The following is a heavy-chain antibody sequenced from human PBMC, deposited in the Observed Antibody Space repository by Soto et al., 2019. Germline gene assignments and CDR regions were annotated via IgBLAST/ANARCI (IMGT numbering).Heavy chain of an antibody. D-gene: IGHD3-22*01. CDR1: GFTFSSYE. V-gene: IGHV3-48*03. Sequence: GGSLRLSCAASGFTFSSYEMNWVRQAPGKGLEWVSYISSSGSTIYYADSVKGRFTISRDNAKNSLYLQMNSLRAEDTAVYYCARDLKNYYDSSGGAGAFDIWGQGTMVTVSS. CDR3: ARDLKNYYDSSGGAGAFDI. CDR2: ISSSGSTI. J-gene: IGHJ3*02.